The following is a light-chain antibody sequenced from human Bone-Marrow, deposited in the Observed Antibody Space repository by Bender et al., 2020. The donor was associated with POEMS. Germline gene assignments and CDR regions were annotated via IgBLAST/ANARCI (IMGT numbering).Light chain of an antibody. V-gene: IGLV1-40*01. CDR1: SNIGAGYD. CDR3: SSWDDSLSGWV. CDR2: GNS. Sequence: QSVLTQPPSVSGAPGQRVTISCTGGSNIGAGYDVHWYQHLPGTAPKLLIYGNSNRPSGVPARFSGSKSGTSASLAISDIQSEDEGDYYCSSWDDSLSGWVFGGGTKLTVL. J-gene: IGLJ3*02.